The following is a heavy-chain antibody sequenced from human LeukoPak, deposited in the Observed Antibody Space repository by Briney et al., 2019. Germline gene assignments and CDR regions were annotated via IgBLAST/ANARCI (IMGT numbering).Heavy chain of an antibody. V-gene: IGHV3-21*01. Sequence: GGSLRLSCAASGFTFSSYTMHWIRQAPGKGLEWVSSISGSNSYIFYADSVKGRFTVSRDNAKDSLYLQMNSLRAEDTAVYYCARDSSPSDFWSGYSPYYFDYWGQGTLVTVSS. D-gene: IGHD3-3*01. CDR3: ARDSSPSDFWSGYSPYYFDY. J-gene: IGHJ4*02. CDR1: GFTFSSYT. CDR2: ISGSNSYI.